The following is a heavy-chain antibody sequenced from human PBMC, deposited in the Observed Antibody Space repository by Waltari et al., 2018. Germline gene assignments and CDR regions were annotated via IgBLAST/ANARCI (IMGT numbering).Heavy chain of an antibody. CDR1: GFTFGGAW. CDR2: INPDESQK. J-gene: IGHJ4*02. Sequence: EVQLVESGGGLVQPGGFLRLPCEASGFTFGGAWLRWVRQPPGEGLEWVANINPDESQKYYVDSMRGRFTVSRDNAKNSLYLQMDSLRAEDTAVYYCARDFSRGYPYWGQGTLVTVSS. D-gene: IGHD3-22*01. CDR3: ARDFSRGYPY. V-gene: IGHV3-7*03.